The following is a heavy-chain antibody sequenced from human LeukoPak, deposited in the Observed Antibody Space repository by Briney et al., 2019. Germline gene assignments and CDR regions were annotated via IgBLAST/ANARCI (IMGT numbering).Heavy chain of an antibody. V-gene: IGHV1-69*05. J-gene: IGHJ6*03. CDR1: GGTFSSYA. Sequence: SVKVSCKASGGTFSSYAISWVRQAPGQGLEWMGRIIPIFGTADYAQKFQGRVTITTDESTSTAYMELSSLRSEDTAVYYCARNYYDSSGSSPYYYYYMDVWGKGTTVTVSS. CDR2: IIPIFGTA. D-gene: IGHD3-22*01. CDR3: ARNYYDSSGSSPYYYYYMDV.